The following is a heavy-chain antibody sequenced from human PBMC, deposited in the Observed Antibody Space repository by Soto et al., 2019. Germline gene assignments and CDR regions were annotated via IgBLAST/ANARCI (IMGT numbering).Heavy chain of an antibody. CDR1: GYTFTSYG. Sequence: ASVKVSCKASGYTFTSYGISWVRQAPGQGLEWMGWISAYNGNTNYAQKLQGRVTMTTDTSTSTAYMELRSLRSDDTAVYYCALGGSYYDVNYYYYYGMDVWGQGTTVTVS. V-gene: IGHV1-18*04. J-gene: IGHJ6*02. CDR3: ALGGSYYDVNYYYYYGMDV. CDR2: ISAYNGNT. D-gene: IGHD1-26*01.